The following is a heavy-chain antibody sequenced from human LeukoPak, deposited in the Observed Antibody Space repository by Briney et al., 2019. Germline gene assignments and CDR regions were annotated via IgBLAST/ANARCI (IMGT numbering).Heavy chain of an antibody. D-gene: IGHD3-22*01. Sequence: GGSLKLSCAASGFTFSGSAIHWVRQASGKGLEWVGRVKSKANNYATAYAASVKGRFTISRDDSKKKAYLQMNSLKTEDTAVYYCTSVYYDCSGYFYYWGQGTLVTVSS. V-gene: IGHV3-73*01. CDR1: GFTFSGSA. CDR3: TSVYYDCSGYFYY. J-gene: IGHJ4*02. CDR2: VKSKANNYAT.